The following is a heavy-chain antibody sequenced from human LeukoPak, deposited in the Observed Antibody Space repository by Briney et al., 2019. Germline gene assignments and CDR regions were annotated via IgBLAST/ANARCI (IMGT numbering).Heavy chain of an antibody. CDR2: IIPIFGIA. CDR3: ASKPEYCSSTSCYSWFDP. D-gene: IGHD2-2*02. J-gene: IGHJ5*02. Sequence: ASVKVSCKASGGTFSSYAISWVRQAPGQGLEWMGRIIPIFGIANYAQKFQGRVTITADKSTSTAYMELSSLRSEDTAVYYCASKPEYCSSTSCYSWFDPWGQGTLVTVSS. V-gene: IGHV1-69*04. CDR1: GGTFSSYA.